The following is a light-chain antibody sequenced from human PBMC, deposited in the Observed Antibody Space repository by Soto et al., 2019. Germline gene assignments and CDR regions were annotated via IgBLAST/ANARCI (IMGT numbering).Light chain of an antibody. J-gene: IGKJ1*01. CDR2: GAS. V-gene: IGKV3-20*01. CDR1: QSISSTY. CDR3: QQYGSSAWT. Sequence: ELVLTQSPGTLSLSPGERATLSCRASQSISSTYLAWYQQKPGQAPRLLIYGASSRATGIPDRFSGSGSGTDFTLTISRLEPEDFAVYYCQQYGSSAWTFGQGTKV.